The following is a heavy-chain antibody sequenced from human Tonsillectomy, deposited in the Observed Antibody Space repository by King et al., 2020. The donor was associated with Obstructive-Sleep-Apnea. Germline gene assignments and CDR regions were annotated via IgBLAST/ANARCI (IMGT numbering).Heavy chain of an antibody. CDR3: ARVEYNYASGSPRWFDS. D-gene: IGHD3-10*01. CDR1: GGSINSSTYF. V-gene: IGHV4-39*07. CDR2: IFYSGST. J-gene: IGHJ5*01. Sequence: LQLQESGPGLVKSSETLSLTCTVSGGSINSSTYFWGWIRQPPGKGLEWIGSIFYSGSTYYNPSLKSRVTISVDTSKKQFSLKLSSLTAADTAVFYCARVEYNYASGSPRWFDSWGQGTLVTVSS.